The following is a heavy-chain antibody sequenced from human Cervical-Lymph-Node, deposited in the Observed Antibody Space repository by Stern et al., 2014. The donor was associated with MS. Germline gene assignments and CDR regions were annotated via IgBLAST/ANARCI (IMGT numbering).Heavy chain of an antibody. CDR1: GGSFSGYY. CDR3: ARGVRGGSCYSDY. V-gene: IGHV4-34*01. Sequence: QVQLQQWGAGLLKPSETLSLTCAVYGGSFSGYYWSWIRQPPGKGLEWIGEINHSGSTNYNPSLKSPVTISVDTAKNQFPLKRSSVTAADTAVYYCARGVRGGSCYSDYWGQGTLVTVSS. J-gene: IGHJ4*02. CDR2: INHSGST. D-gene: IGHD2-15*01.